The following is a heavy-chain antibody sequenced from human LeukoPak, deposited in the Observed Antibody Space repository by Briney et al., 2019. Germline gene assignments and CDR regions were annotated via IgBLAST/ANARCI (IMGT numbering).Heavy chain of an antibody. V-gene: IGHV3-30*18. CDR2: ISYGGSNK. J-gene: IGHJ6*02. Sequence: GRSLRLSCAASGYTFSGYGMHWVRQAPGKGLEWVAVISYGGSNKYYADSVKGRFTISRDNSKNTLYLQMNSLRAEDTAVYYCAKAGYSSGWYLNYYYYYGMDVWGQGTLVTVSS. D-gene: IGHD6-19*01. CDR3: AKAGYSSGWYLNYYYYYGMDV. CDR1: GYTFSGYG.